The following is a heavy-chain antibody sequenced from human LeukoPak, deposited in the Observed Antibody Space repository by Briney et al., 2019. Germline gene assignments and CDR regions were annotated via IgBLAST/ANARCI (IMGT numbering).Heavy chain of an antibody. Sequence: PSETLSLTCAVYGGSFSGYYWSWIRQPPGKGLEWIGEINHSGSTNYNPSLKSRVTISVDTSKNQFSLKLSSVTAADTAVYYCARPHSSGWYVDAFDIWGQGTMVTVSP. D-gene: IGHD6-19*01. CDR1: GGSFSGYY. J-gene: IGHJ3*02. V-gene: IGHV4-34*01. CDR3: ARPHSSGWYVDAFDI. CDR2: INHSGST.